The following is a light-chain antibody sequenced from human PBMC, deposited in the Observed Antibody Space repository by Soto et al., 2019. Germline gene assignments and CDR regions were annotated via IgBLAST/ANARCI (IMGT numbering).Light chain of an antibody. V-gene: IGKV1-5*03. CDR3: KHYNSYSEA. CDR2: KAS. J-gene: IGKJ1*01. Sequence: DIQMIQSPSTLSGSVGASVTITCRASQTISSWLAWYQQKPGKATKLLIYKASTLKSGVPSRFSGSGSGTEFTLTISSLQPDEFATYYCKHYNSYSEAFGQGTKVDIK. CDR1: QTISSW.